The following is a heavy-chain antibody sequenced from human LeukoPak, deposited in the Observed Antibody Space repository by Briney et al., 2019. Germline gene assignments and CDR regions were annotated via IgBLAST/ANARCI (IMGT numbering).Heavy chain of an antibody. CDR1: GFTFSIYS. CDR2: ISSSSSYI. J-gene: IGHJ4*02. Sequence: GGSLRLSCAASGFTFSIYSMNWVRQAPGKGLEWVSSISSSSSYIYYADSVKGRFTISRDNAKNSLYLQMNSLGAEDTAVYYCASLPRGYDILTGYYMGVDYWGQGTLVTVSS. CDR3: ASLPRGYDILTGYYMGVDY. D-gene: IGHD3-9*01. V-gene: IGHV3-21*01.